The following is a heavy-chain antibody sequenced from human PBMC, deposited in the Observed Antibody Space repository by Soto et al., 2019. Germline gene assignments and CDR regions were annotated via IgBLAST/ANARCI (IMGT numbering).Heavy chain of an antibody. CDR3: AARFDAQKTIP. D-gene: IGHD3-9*01. Sequence: QMQLQESGPGLVKPSGTLSLTCAVSGGSVSSSNWWSWVRQPPGKGLEWIGEIYHSGSTNYNPSLKSRVTVSLDKSANQFSLKLSSVTAADTAVYYCAARFDAQKTIPWGQGALVTVSS. CDR1: GGSVSSSNW. CDR2: IYHSGST. J-gene: IGHJ5*02. V-gene: IGHV4-4*02.